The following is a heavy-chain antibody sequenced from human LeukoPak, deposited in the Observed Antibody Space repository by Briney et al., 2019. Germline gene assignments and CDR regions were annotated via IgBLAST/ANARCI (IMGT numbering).Heavy chain of an antibody. CDR1: GFTFSSYW. V-gene: IGHV3-74*01. CDR2: INTDGSSL. J-gene: IGHJ4*02. Sequence: GGSLRLSCAASGFTFSSYWMCWVRQAPGKGPVWVARINTDGSSLNYADSEKGRFTISRDNAKNTLYLQMNSLGAEDTAVYYCARRINYYDSSGYYYVRYFDSWGQGTLVAVSS. D-gene: IGHD3-22*01. CDR3: ARRINYYDSSGYYYVRYFDS.